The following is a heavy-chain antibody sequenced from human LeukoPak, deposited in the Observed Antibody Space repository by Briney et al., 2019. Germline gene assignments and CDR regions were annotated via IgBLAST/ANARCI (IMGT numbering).Heavy chain of an antibody. CDR2: IYYSGST. D-gene: IGHD3-3*01. CDR3: ARDIRSYDFWSGYPHYYMDV. Sequence: PSETLSLTCTVSGGSISSYYWSWIRQPPGKGLEWIGYIYYSGSTNYNPSLKSRVTISVDTSKNRFSLKLSSVTAADTAVYYCARDIRSYDFWSGYPHYYMDVWGKGTTVTVSS. J-gene: IGHJ6*03. CDR1: GGSISSYY. V-gene: IGHV4-59*01.